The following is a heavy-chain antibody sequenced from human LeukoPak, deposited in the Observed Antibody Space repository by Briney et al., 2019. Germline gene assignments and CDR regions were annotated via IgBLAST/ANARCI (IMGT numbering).Heavy chain of an antibody. V-gene: IGHV4-31*03. Sequence: SQTLSLTCTVSGGSISSGGYYWSWIRQHPGKGLEWIGYIYYSGSTNYNPSLKSRVTISVDTSKNQFSLKLSSVTAADTAVYYCARLRPGYSSIYHYYYGMDVWGQGTTVTVSS. CDR3: ARLRPGYSSIYHYYYGMDV. D-gene: IGHD6-13*01. CDR2: IYYSGST. CDR1: GGSISSGGYY. J-gene: IGHJ6*02.